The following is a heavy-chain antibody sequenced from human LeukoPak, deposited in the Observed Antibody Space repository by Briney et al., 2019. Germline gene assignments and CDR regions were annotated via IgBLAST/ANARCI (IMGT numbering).Heavy chain of an antibody. D-gene: IGHD2-21*02. Sequence: LGESLKISCKGSGYSFTSYWIGWVRQMPGKGLEWMGIIYPGDSDTRYSPSFQGQVTISADKSISTAYLQWSSLKASDTAMYYCARGAYCGGDCPGSAGWFDPWGQGTLVTVSS. J-gene: IGHJ5*02. CDR1: GYSFTSYW. CDR2: IYPGDSDT. CDR3: ARGAYCGGDCPGSAGWFDP. V-gene: IGHV5-51*01.